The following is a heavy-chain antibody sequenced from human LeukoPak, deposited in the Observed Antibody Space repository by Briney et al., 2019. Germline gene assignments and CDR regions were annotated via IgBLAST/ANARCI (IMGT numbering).Heavy chain of an antibody. D-gene: IGHD1-26*01. CDR2: ISSSSSYI. J-gene: IGHJ6*03. CDR1: GFTLSSYS. Sequence: GGSLRLSCAASGFTLSSYSMNWVRQAPGKGLEWVSSISSSSSYIYYADSVKGRFTISRDNAKNSLYLQMNSLRAEDTAVYYCARVPHSGSYYGWEVRDYYYYYYMDVWGKGTTVTVSS. V-gene: IGHV3-21*01. CDR3: ARVPHSGSYYGWEVRDYYYYYYMDV.